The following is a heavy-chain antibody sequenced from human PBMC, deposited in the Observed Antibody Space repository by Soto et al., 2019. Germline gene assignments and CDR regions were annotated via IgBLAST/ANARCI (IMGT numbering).Heavy chain of an antibody. CDR2: ISWNSGSI. CDR3: AKEGDGMDV. D-gene: IGHD3-16*01. J-gene: IGHJ6*02. V-gene: IGHV3-9*01. Sequence: EVQLVESGGGLVQPGRSLRLSCATSGFTFDDYAMHWVRQGPGKGLEWISGISWNSGSIGYADSVKGRFSISRDNAKNSLYLQMNSLRAEDTALYYCAKEGDGMDVWGQGTTVTVSS. CDR1: GFTFDDYA.